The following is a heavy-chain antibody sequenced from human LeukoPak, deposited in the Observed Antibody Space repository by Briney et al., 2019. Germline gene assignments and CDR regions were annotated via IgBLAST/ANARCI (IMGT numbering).Heavy chain of an antibody. D-gene: IGHD2-21*02. J-gene: IGHJ5*02. CDR1: GYTFTSYW. CDR3: ARGDVVRGVSWFDP. CDR2: IYPGDSDT. Sequence: GESLKISCQGSGYTFTSYWIGWMRQMPVKGLEWMGSIYPGDSDTKYSPSFQGQVTISVDKSTNTAYLQWKSLKASDTAMYYCARGDVVRGVSWFDPWGQGALVTVPS. V-gene: IGHV5-51*01.